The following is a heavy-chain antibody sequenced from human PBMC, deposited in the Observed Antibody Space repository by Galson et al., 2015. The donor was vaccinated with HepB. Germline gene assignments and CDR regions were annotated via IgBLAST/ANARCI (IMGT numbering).Heavy chain of an antibody. V-gene: IGHV3-13*01. Sequence: SLRLSCAASGFTFSSYDMHWVRQVTGKGLEWVSGIGTAGDTYYSDSVKGRFTISRENAKNSLYLQMNSLRAGDTAVYYCARGYSSGWWDYWGQGTLVTVSS. CDR2: IGTAGDT. CDR1: GFTFSSYD. J-gene: IGHJ4*02. CDR3: ARGYSSGWWDY. D-gene: IGHD6-19*01.